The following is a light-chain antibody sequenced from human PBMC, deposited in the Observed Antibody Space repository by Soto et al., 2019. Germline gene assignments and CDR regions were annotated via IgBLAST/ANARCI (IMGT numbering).Light chain of an antibody. CDR1: SSDVGGYNY. V-gene: IGLV2-14*01. Sequence: QSALTQPASVSGSPGQPITISCTGTSSDVGGYNYVSWYQQHPGKAPKLMIYEVSNRPSGVSNRFSGSKSGNTASLNISGLQAEEEADYYCSSYTRSSTPFVFGTGAKVTVL. CDR3: SSYTRSSTPFV. J-gene: IGLJ1*01. CDR2: EVS.